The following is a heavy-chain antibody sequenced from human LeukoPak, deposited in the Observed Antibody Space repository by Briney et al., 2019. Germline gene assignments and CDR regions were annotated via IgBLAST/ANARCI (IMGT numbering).Heavy chain of an antibody. J-gene: IGHJ3*02. Sequence: ASVKVSCKASGYTFTGYYTHWVRQAPGQGLEWMGWINPNSGGTNYAQKFQGWVTMTRDTSISTAYMELSRLRSDDTAVYYCARETTGTTLYAFDIWGQGTMVTVSS. CDR1: GYTFTGYY. V-gene: IGHV1-2*04. CDR2: INPNSGGT. CDR3: ARETTGTTLYAFDI. D-gene: IGHD1-1*01.